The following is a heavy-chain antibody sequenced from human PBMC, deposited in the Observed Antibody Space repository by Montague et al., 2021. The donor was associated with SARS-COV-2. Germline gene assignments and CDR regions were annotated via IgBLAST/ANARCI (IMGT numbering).Heavy chain of an antibody. Sequence: TLSLTCSVSGASMKSYYWTWVRQSPGKGLQWIGYTYYSGSTSYDPSLQSRLTMTVDTSKNQFTLRLMSVTAADSAVYYCARVEGMIGGITHFDYWGQGLPVTVSS. D-gene: IGHD2-21*01. J-gene: IGHJ4*02. V-gene: IGHV4-59*01. CDR1: GASMKSYY. CDR2: TYYSGST. CDR3: ARVEGMIGGITHFDY.